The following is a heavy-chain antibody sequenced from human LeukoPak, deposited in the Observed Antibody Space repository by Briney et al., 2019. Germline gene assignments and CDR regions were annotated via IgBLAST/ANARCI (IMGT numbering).Heavy chain of an antibody. D-gene: IGHD6-13*01. CDR1: GYTFTSYD. V-gene: IGHV1-8*01. Sequence: ASVNVSCKASGYTFTSYDINWVRQAPGQGLEWMGWMNPNSGNTGYAQKFQGRVTMTRNTSISTAYMELSSLRSEDTAVYYCARKRPPGYSSSWSRGWFDHWGQGTLVTVSS. J-gene: IGHJ5*02. CDR2: MNPNSGNT. CDR3: ARKRPPGYSSSWSRGWFDH.